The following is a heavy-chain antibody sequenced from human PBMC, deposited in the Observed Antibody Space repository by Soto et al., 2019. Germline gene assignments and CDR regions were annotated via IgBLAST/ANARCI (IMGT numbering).Heavy chain of an antibody. CDR2: IDTSGTKI. J-gene: IGHJ4*02. CDR3: TSHYDMWSGYLSPVDY. Sequence: GGSLRLSCAASGYTFSDYYMSWIRQAPGKGLEWISYIDTSGTKIYYADSVKGRFTITRDNAKNSLYLEMNSLRDEDTAVYYCTSHYDMWSGYLSPVDYWGQGTLVTVSS. CDR1: GYTFSDYY. D-gene: IGHD3-3*01. V-gene: IGHV3-11*01.